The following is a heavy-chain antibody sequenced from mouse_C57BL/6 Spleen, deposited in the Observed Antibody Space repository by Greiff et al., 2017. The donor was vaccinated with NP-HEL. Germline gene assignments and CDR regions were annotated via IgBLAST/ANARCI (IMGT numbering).Heavy chain of an antibody. CDR3: ARGAYYSNYGDY. CDR2: IDPSDSET. V-gene: IGHV1-52*01. CDR1: GYTFTSYW. Sequence: QVHVKQPGAELVRPGSSVKLSCKASGYTFTSYWMHWVKQRPIQGLEWIGNIDPSDSETHYNQKFKDKATLTVDKSSSTAYMQLSSLTSEDSAVYYCARGAYYSNYGDYWGQGTTLTVSS. D-gene: IGHD2-5*01. J-gene: IGHJ2*01.